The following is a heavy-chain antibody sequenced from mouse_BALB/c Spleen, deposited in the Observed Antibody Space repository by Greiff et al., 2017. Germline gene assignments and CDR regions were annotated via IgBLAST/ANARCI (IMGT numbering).Heavy chain of an antibody. J-gene: IGHJ3*01. CDR2: IWAGGST. CDR3: ARDEETARALFAY. D-gene: IGHD3-2*01. V-gene: IGHV2-9*02. Sequence: VKLQQSGPGLVAPSQSLSITCTVSGFSLTSYGVHWVRQPPGKGLEWLGVIWAGGSTNYNSALMSRLSISKDNSKSQVFLKMNSLQTDDTAMYYCARDEETARALFAYWGQGTLVTVSA. CDR1: GFSLTSYG.